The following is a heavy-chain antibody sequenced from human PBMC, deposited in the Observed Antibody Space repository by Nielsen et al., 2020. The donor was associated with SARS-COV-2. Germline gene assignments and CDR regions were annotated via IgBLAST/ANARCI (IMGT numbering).Heavy chain of an antibody. V-gene: IGHV3-23*01. CDR1: GFTFSTYA. J-gene: IGHJ4*02. Sequence: GESLKISCAASGFTFSTYAMSWVRQAPGKGLDWVSTMSSGGRTTYYADSVKGRFTISRDDSKNTLYLHMSSLRADDTAVYHCVSQAEGYYSPYDFWGQGTLVTVSS. CDR3: VSQAEGYYSPYDF. D-gene: IGHD3-22*01. CDR2: MSSGGRTT.